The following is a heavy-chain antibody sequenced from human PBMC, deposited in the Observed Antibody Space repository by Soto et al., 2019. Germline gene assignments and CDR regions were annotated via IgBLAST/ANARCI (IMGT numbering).Heavy chain of an antibody. CDR1: GFTFSNAW. Sequence: GGSLRLSCAASGFTFSNAWINWVRQAPGKGLKWVGRVKSKNDGGTTDFAAPVKGRFAISRDDSKSMVYLEMNSLQTEDTSIYYCTTDSYITSIIVRFDYWGQGTLVTVSS. V-gene: IGHV3-15*07. CDR2: VKSKNDGGTT. J-gene: IGHJ4*02. D-gene: IGHD3-22*01. CDR3: TTDSYITSIIVRFDY.